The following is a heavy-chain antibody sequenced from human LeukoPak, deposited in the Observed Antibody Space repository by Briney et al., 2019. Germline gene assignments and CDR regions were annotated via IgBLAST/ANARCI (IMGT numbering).Heavy chain of an antibody. CDR3: AKVGVLGYYFDY. D-gene: IGHD3-3*01. CDR1: GFTFSSYA. CDR2: ISGSGGST. V-gene: IGHV3-23*01. J-gene: IGHJ4*02. Sequence: GGSLRLSCADSGFTFSSYAMSWVRQAPGKGLEWVSAISGSGGSTYYADSVKGRFTISRDNSKNTVYLQMNSLRAEDTAVYYCAKVGVLGYYFDYWGQGILVTVSS.